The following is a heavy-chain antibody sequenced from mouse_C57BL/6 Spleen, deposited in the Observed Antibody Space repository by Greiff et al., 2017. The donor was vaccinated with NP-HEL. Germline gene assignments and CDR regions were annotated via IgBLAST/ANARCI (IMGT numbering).Heavy chain of an antibody. CDR2: ISSGSSTI. CDR1: GFTFSDYG. J-gene: IGHJ2*01. V-gene: IGHV5-17*01. Sequence: DVHLVESGGGLVKPGGSLKLSCAASGFTFSDYGMHWVRQAPEKGLEWVAYISSGSSTIYYADTVKGRFTISRDNAKNTLFLQMTSLRSEDTAMYYCARPGVYYFDYWGQGTTLTVSS. CDR3: ARPGVYYFDY.